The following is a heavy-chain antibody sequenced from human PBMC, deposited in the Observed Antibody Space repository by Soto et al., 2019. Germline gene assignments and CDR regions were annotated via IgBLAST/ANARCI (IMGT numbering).Heavy chain of an antibody. V-gene: IGHV3-33*01. D-gene: IGHD1-26*01. CDR3: ASVNGGYVFDY. Sequence: GGSLRLSCAASGFTFSRYGMHWIRQAPGKGLDWVAIIWFDGSNKNYADSVKGRFTISRDNSKNTLYLEMNSLRADDTAVYYCASVNGGYVFDYWGQGTQVTVSS. CDR1: GFTFSRYG. J-gene: IGHJ4*02. CDR2: IWFDGSNK.